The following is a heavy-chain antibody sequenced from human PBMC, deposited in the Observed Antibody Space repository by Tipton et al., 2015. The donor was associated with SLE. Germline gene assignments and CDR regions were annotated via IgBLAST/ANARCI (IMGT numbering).Heavy chain of an antibody. CDR3: ARQSSGYFDY. D-gene: IGHD6-19*01. J-gene: IGHJ4*02. CDR2: IYYSGST. V-gene: IGHV4-39*07. CDR1: GDSISSSSYY. Sequence: TLSLTCTVSGDSISSSSYYWGWIRQPPGKGLEWIGSIYYSGSTYYIPSLKSRVSISVDTSKNQFSLKLSSVTAADTAVYYCARQSSGYFDYWGQGTLVPVSS.